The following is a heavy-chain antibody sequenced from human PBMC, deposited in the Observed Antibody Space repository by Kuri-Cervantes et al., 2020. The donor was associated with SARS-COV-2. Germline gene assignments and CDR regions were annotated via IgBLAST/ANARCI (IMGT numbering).Heavy chain of an antibody. D-gene: IGHD3-3*02. J-gene: IGHJ5*02. Sequence: GSLRLSCTVSGGSISSSSYYWAWIRQPPGKGLEWIGSINYIGNSYRNPSLRSRVVMSVDTSKNQFSVNINSVTAADTAIYFCARHPNSMSGFDPWGQGTPVTVSS. CDR3: ARHPNSMSGFDP. V-gene: IGHV4-39*01. CDR1: GGSISSSSYY. CDR2: INYIGNS.